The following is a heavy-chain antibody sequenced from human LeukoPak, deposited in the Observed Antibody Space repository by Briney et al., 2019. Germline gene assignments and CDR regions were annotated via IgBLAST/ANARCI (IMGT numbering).Heavy chain of an antibody. Sequence: GGSLRLSCAASGFTFDDYAMHWVRQAPGKGLEWVSGISWNSGSIGYADSVKGRFTISRDNAKNSLYLQMNSLRAEDTAVYYCARAKVYYYDSSGLFDPWGQGTLVTVSS. CDR3: ARAKVYYYDSSGLFDP. D-gene: IGHD3-22*01. V-gene: IGHV3-9*01. J-gene: IGHJ5*02. CDR1: GFTFDDYA. CDR2: ISWNSGSI.